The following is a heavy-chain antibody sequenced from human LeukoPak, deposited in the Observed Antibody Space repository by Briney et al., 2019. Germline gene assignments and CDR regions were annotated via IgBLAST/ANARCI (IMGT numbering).Heavy chain of an antibody. J-gene: IGHJ4*02. CDR2: IRASGSSI. V-gene: IGHV3-11*01. Sequence: GGSLRLSCAASGFTFGDYYMSWIRQAPGRGLEWVSHIRASGSSIYYADSGKGRFTISRDNAKNSLYLQMNSLRAEDTAVYYCARDRKDSSSWEYYFDYWGQGTLVTVSS. CDR1: GFTFGDYY. D-gene: IGHD6-13*01. CDR3: ARDRKDSSSWEYYFDY.